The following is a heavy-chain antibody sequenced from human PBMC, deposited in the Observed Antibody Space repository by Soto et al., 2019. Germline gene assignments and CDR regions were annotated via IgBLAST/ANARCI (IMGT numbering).Heavy chain of an antibody. Sequence: GGSLRLSCSTSGFSFGGSGMHWVRQAPGKGLEWVALIWSDGTNKRYVDSVKGRFTVSRDNSKDTLFLQMDNLRAEDTATYYCARDQMGSPRNYFDYWGRGTLVTVSS. D-gene: IGHD3-10*01. CDR2: IWSDGTNK. CDR3: ARDQMGSPRNYFDY. J-gene: IGHJ4*02. V-gene: IGHV3-33*01. CDR1: GFSFGGSG.